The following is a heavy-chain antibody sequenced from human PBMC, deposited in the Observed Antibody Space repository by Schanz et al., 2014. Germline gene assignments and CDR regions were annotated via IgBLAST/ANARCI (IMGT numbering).Heavy chain of an antibody. Sequence: EEQLLQSGGGLVQPGGSLRLSCAASGFTFNSYAMHWIRQAPGKGLEWVSEISSGSSYANYADSVKGRFTISRDNAKNSLDLQMNSQRAEDTEVYYCRRDYEDRRGYGSGYCLGDCMAVWGQGTTVTVS. CDR2: ISSGSSYA. D-gene: IGHD3-10*01. V-gene: IGHV3-48*04. CDR1: GFTFNSYA. CDR3: RRDYEDRRGYGSGYCLGDCMAV. J-gene: IGHJ6*02.